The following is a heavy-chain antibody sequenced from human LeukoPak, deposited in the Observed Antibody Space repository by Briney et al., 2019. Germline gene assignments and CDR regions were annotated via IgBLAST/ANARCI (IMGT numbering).Heavy chain of an antibody. J-gene: IGHJ5*02. Sequence: SETLSLTCTVSGGSIGSYYWSWIRQPAGKGLEWIGRIYTSGSTNYNPSLKSRVTMSVDTSKNQFSLKLSSVTAADTAVYYCASYSNYRNWFDPWGQGTLVTVSS. CDR1: GGSIGSYY. D-gene: IGHD4-11*01. CDR3: ASYSNYRNWFDP. V-gene: IGHV4-4*07. CDR2: IYTSGST.